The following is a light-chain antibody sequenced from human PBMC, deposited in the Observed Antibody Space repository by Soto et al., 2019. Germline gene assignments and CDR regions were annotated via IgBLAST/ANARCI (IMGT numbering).Light chain of an antibody. J-gene: IGLJ1*01. CDR1: SSDIGAGSE. Sequence: QSVLTQPPSLSGAPGQRVTISCTGSSSDIGAGSEVHWYQQLPGTAPKLLIFGSTNRPSGVPDRFSGSKSATSASLAITWLQADDEADYYCQSYDNSLSAYVFGTGTKLTVL. CDR2: GST. V-gene: IGLV1-40*01. CDR3: QSYDNSLSAYV.